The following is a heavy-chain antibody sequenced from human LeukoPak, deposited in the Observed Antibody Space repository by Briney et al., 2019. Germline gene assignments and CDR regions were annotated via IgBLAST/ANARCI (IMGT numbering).Heavy chain of an antibody. CDR2: ISYDGNNK. D-gene: IGHD7-27*01. V-gene: IGHV3-30-3*01. Sequence: PGGSLRLSCAASGFTFSTYAVHWVRQAPGKGLEWVGLISYDGNNKYYADPVKGRFTISRDNAKNSLYLQMNSLRVEDTAVYYCAREIKWGSGYWGQGTLVTASS. J-gene: IGHJ4*02. CDR1: GFTFSTYA. CDR3: AREIKWGSGY.